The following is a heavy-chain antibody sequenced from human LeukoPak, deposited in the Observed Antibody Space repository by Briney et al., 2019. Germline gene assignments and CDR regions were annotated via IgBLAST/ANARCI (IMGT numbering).Heavy chain of an antibody. CDR1: GFTFDDYA. Sequence: PGRSLRLSCAASGFTFDDYAMHWVRQAPGKGLEWVSGISWNSGSIGYADSVKGRFTISRDNAKNSLYLQMNSLGAEDTALYYCAKCSSSWYAGSPYYFDYWGQGTLVTVSS. CDR2: ISWNSGSI. V-gene: IGHV3-9*01. D-gene: IGHD6-13*01. CDR3: AKCSSSWYAGSPYYFDY. J-gene: IGHJ4*02.